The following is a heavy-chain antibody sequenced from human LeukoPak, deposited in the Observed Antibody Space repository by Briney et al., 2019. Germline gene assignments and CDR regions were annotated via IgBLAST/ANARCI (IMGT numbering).Heavy chain of an antibody. CDR2: ISNGASTI. V-gene: IGHV3-11*01. CDR3: AKDYRTFGLLDS. Sequence: PGGSLRLSCAASGFTFSDYYMSWIRQAPGKGLEWVSYISNGASTIYYVDSVKGRFTISRDNAKNSLYLQMNSLRAEDTGVYYCAKDYRTFGLLDSWGQGALVTVSS. J-gene: IGHJ4*02. D-gene: IGHD3-10*01. CDR1: GFTFSDYY.